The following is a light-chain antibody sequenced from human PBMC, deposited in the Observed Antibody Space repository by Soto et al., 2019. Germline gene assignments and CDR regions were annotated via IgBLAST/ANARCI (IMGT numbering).Light chain of an antibody. CDR3: QQYGSSPFT. CDR1: QRVDNNF. J-gene: IGKJ3*01. CDR2: GAS. Sequence: LTQSPGTLSLSPGEGATLSCRTSQRVDNNFVAWYQQKPGQAPRLLIYGASTRATGIPDRFSGSGFGTDFTLTITRLEPEDFAVYYCQQYGSSPFTFGPGTKWISN. V-gene: IGKV3-20*01.